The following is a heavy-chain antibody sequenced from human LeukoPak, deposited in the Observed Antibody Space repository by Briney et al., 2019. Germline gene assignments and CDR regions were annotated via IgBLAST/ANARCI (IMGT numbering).Heavy chain of an antibody. Sequence: ASVKVSCKASGGTFSSYGISWVRQAPGQGLEWMGWISAYNGNTNYAQKLQGRVTMTTDTSTSTAYMELRSLRSDDTAVYYCARGPRITIIGVVHDAFDIWGQGTMVTVSS. CDR3: ARGPRITIIGVVHDAFDI. D-gene: IGHD3-3*01. CDR1: GGTFSSYG. V-gene: IGHV1-18*01. J-gene: IGHJ3*02. CDR2: ISAYNGNT.